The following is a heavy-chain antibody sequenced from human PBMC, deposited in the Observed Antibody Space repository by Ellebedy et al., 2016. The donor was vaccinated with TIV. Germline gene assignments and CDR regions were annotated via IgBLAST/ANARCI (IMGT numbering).Heavy chain of an antibody. CDR3: VRAPNPPHYYYGMDV. D-gene: IGHD2-8*01. Sequence: MPSETLSLTCTVSGGSITTGGDYWGWIRQPPGKGLEWIGTVSYIGGTYYNPSLRSRATISVDRSKNQFFLNLTSVTAADTAVYLCVRAPNPPHYYYGMDVWGQGTTVTVSS. V-gene: IGHV4-39*07. CDR1: GGSITTGGDY. CDR2: VSYIGGT. J-gene: IGHJ6*02.